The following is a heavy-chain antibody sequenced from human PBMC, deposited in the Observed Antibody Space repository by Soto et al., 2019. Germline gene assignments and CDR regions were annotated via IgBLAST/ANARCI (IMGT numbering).Heavy chain of an antibody. D-gene: IGHD6-25*01. CDR2: INAGNGNT. V-gene: IGHV1-3*01. CDR1: GYTFTNYA. Sequence: QVQLVQSGAEVKKPGASVKVSCKTSGYTFTNYAIHWVRQAPGQRIEWMGWINAGNGNTKYSQNFQGRVTITRDTSASTPYMELSSLAAEETAVSYGARGDGDYWGQGSVVTVSS. J-gene: IGHJ4*02. CDR3: ARGDGDY.